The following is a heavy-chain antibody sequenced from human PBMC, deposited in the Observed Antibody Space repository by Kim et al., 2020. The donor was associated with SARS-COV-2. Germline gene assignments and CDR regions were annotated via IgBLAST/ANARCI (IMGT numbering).Heavy chain of an antibody. Sequence: GGSLRLSCAASGFKFNYYGMHWVRQAPGKGLEWVAFVSFDGTITYYADSVKGRFTISRDNSKNTLYLQMNRLRAEDTAVYYCAKREDSGRHFFDYWGQGTLVTVSS. J-gene: IGHJ4*02. V-gene: IGHV3-30*02. CDR3: AKREDSGRHFFDY. D-gene: IGHD3-10*01. CDR2: VSFDGTIT. CDR1: GFKFNYYG.